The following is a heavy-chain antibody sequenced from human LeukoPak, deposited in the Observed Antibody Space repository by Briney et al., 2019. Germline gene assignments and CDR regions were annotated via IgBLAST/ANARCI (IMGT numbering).Heavy chain of an antibody. D-gene: IGHD3-22*01. CDR1: GYTFTSYG. Sequence: ASVKVSCKASGYTFTSYGISWVRQAPGQGLEWMGWISAYNGNTNYAQKLQGRVTMTTDTSTSTAYMELRSLRSDDTAVYYCARGPPITMIAVEYYFDYWGQGTLVTVSS. CDR3: ARGPPITMIAVEYYFDY. CDR2: ISAYNGNT. V-gene: IGHV1-18*01. J-gene: IGHJ4*02.